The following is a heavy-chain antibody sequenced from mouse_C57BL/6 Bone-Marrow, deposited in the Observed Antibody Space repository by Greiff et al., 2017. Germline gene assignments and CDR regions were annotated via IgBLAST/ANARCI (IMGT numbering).Heavy chain of an antibody. D-gene: IGHD5-1*01. CDR1: GFTFSDYY. J-gene: IGHJ4*01. V-gene: IGHV5-12*01. CDR2: ISNGGGST. CDR3: ARHEYSGAMDY. Sequence: EVMLVESGGGLVQPGGSLKLSCAASGFTFSDYYMYWVRQTPEKRLEWVAYISNGGGSTYYPDTVKGRFTISRDNAKNTLYLQMSRLKSEDTAMYYCARHEYSGAMDYWGQGTSVTVSS.